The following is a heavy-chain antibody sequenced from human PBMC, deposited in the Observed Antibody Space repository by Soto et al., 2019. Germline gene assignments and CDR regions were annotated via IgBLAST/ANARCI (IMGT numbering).Heavy chain of an antibody. CDR2: TSTFNGEA. D-gene: IGHD3-10*01. CDR3: ARDLDGSGSYFTDY. CDR1: GYSFTSTG. V-gene: IGHV1-18*01. Sequence: QVQLVQSGAEVRKPGASVKVSCKASGYSFTSTGISWVPQAPGQGPEWMGWTSTFNGEAKYAQKLQGRVTMTTDTSTTTAYMELRSLTSDDTAVYYCARDLDGSGSYFTDYWGQGTLVTVAS. J-gene: IGHJ4*02.